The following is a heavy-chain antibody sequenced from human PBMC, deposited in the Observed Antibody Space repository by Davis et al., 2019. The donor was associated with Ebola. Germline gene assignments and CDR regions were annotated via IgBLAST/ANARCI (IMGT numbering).Heavy chain of an antibody. D-gene: IGHD3-10*01. V-gene: IGHV4-59*11. CDR1: GGSLNNHY. CDR2: ISYIGNT. CDR3: AGWLPDAFDI. Sequence: PSETLSLTCTVSGGSLNNHYWSWVRQPPGRGLEWVGFISYIGNTNYNPSLKSRVTISIATSTMQFSLRLNSVTAADTAVYYCAGWLPDAFDIWGQGTMVTVSS. J-gene: IGHJ3*02.